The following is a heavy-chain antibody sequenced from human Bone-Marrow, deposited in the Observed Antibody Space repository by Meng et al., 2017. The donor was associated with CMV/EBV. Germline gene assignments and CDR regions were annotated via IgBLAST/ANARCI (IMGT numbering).Heavy chain of an antibody. CDR2: IYYSGST. D-gene: IGHD3-3*01. Sequence: SEPLSLTCTVSGGSVSSGSYYWSWIRQPPGKGLEWIGYIYYSGSTNYNPSLKSRVTISVDTSKNQFSPKLSSVTAADTAVYYCARDRNEIGWRASYYYGMDVWGQGTTVTVFS. CDR1: GGSVSSGSYY. J-gene: IGHJ6*02. CDR3: ARDRNEIGWRASYYYGMDV. V-gene: IGHV4-61*01.